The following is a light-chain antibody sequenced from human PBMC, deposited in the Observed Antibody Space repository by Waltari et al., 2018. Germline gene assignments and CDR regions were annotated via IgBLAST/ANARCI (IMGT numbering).Light chain of an antibody. CDR1: QSVSSY. V-gene: IGKV3-11*01. J-gene: IGKJ2*01. CDR2: DAS. CDR3: QQRSNLPRMYT. Sequence: EIVLTQSPATLSLSPGERATLSCRASQSVSSYLAWYQQKPGQAPMLLIYDASNRATGIPARFSGSGSGTEFTLTISSLEPEECAVYYCQQRSNLPRMYTFGQGTKLEIK.